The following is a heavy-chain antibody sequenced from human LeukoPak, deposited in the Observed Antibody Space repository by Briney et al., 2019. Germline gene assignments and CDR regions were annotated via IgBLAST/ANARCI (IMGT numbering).Heavy chain of an antibody. Sequence: ASVTVSCKASGYTFTSYDINWVRQATGQGLEWMGWMNPNSGNTGYAQKFQGRVTMTRNTSISTAYMELSSLRSEDTAVYYCARGNGGSYHFDYWGQGTLVTVSS. D-gene: IGHD1-26*01. J-gene: IGHJ4*02. CDR3: ARGNGGSYHFDY. CDR1: GYTFTSYD. CDR2: MNPNSGNT. V-gene: IGHV1-8*01.